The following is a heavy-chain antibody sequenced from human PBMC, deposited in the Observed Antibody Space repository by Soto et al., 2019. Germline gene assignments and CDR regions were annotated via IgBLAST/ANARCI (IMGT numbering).Heavy chain of an antibody. CDR1: GFSFSSSG. Sequence: HPGGSLRLSCAASGFSFSSSGMHCVRQAPGKGLEWGADIFYDRSKIHYADSVKGRFTIPRDNSKNTVHLQMNSLRPEDTAVYYSAKDLTGPYDYWGQGTLVTVSS. V-gene: IGHV3-30*18. CDR2: IFYDRSKI. CDR3: AKDLTGPYDY. D-gene: IGHD3-9*01. J-gene: IGHJ4*02.